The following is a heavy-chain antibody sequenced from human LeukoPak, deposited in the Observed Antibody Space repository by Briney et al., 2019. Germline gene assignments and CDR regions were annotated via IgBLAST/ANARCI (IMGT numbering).Heavy chain of an antibody. V-gene: IGHV3-48*03. Sequence: GGSLRLSCAASGFTFSSYEMNWVRQAPGKGLEWVSYISSSSGSTIYYADSVKGRFTISRDNAKNSLYLQMNSLRAEDTAVYYCARFDQLAFDYWGQGTLVTVSS. CDR3: ARFDQLAFDY. CDR1: GFTFSSYE. CDR2: ISSSSGSTI. D-gene: IGHD2-2*01. J-gene: IGHJ4*02.